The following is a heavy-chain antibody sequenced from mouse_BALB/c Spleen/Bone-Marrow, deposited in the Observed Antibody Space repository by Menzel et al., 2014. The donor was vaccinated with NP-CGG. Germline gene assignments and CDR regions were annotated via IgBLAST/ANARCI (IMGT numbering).Heavy chain of an antibody. V-gene: IGHV4-1*02. J-gene: IGHJ3*01. CDR1: GFDFSRYW. D-gene: IGHD1-1*01. CDR2: INPDSSTI. Sequence: EVKLMESGGGLVQPGGSLKLSCAASGFDFSRYWMSWVRQAPGKGLEWIGEINPDSSTINYTPSLKDKFIISRDNAKNTLSLKMRKGSSENTAFYYCERLFYYVFFAYGGQGSPSTVSA. CDR3: ERLFYYVFFAY.